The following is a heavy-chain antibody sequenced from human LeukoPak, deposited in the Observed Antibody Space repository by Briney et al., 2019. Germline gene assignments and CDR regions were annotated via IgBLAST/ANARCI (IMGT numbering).Heavy chain of an antibody. J-gene: IGHJ5*02. CDR3: ARSWWGTDWLLYENWFDP. D-gene: IGHD3/OR15-3a*01. V-gene: IGHV1-46*01. Sequence: ASVKLTCKASGFTFTSYYMHWVRQAPGQGLEWMGMINPSGGSTSYAQEFQGRLTMTRDTSTSTVYMELSSLRSEDTALYYCARSWWGTDWLLYENWFDPWGQGTLVTVSS. CDR2: INPSGGST. CDR1: GFTFTSYY.